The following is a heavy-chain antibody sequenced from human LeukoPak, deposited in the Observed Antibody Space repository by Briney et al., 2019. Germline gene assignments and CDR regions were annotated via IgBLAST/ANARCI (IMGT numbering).Heavy chain of an antibody. CDR3: AKSGVSD. V-gene: IGHV3-23*01. J-gene: IGHJ4*02. Sequence: GGSLRLSCAVSGFTFGDSAMSWVRQAPGKGLEWVSAISGSGDTTYYVDSVKGRFTISRDNSKNTLYLQMNSLRAEDTAVYYCAKSGVSDWGQGTLVTVSS. CDR1: GFTFGDSA. CDR2: ISGSGDTT.